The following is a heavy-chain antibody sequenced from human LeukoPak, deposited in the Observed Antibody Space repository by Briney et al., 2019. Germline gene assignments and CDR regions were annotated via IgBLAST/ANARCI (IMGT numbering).Heavy chain of an antibody. Sequence: ASVKVSCKASGYTFTGYYMHWVRQAPGQGLEWMGIINRSGGRTIYAQKFQGRVTMTRDTSTSTVYMELSSLRSEDTAVYYCARDGYGEDYYYMDVWGKGTTVTISS. CDR2: INRSGGRT. V-gene: IGHV1-46*01. CDR3: ARDGYGEDYYYMDV. CDR1: GYTFTGYY. J-gene: IGHJ6*03. D-gene: IGHD4-17*01.